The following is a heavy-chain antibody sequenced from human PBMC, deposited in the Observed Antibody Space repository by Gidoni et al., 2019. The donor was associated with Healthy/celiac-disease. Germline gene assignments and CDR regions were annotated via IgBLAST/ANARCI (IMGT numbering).Heavy chain of an antibody. CDR2: ISGSGGST. Sequence: EVQLLESGGGLVQPGGSMRLSCAASGLTFSSYAMSWVRQAPGKGLEWVSAISGSGGSTYYADSVKGRFTISRDNSKNTLYLQMNSLRAEDTAVYYCAKDRRAVAGTFDYWGQGTLVTVSS. CDR1: GLTFSSYA. CDR3: AKDRRAVAGTFDY. D-gene: IGHD6-19*01. V-gene: IGHV3-23*01. J-gene: IGHJ4*02.